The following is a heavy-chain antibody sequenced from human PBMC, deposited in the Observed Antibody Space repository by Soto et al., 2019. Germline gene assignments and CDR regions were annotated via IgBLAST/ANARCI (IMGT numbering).Heavy chain of an antibody. CDR3: ARDYRIQLWENYYYYMDV. D-gene: IGHD5-18*01. J-gene: IGHJ6*03. Sequence: ASVKVSCKASGYTFTIYAMHWVRQAPGQRLEWMGWINAGNGNTKYSQKFQGRVTITRDTSASTAYMELSSLRSEDTAVYYCARDYRIQLWENYYYYMDVWGKGTTVTVSS. CDR2: INAGNGNT. CDR1: GYTFTIYA. V-gene: IGHV1-3*01.